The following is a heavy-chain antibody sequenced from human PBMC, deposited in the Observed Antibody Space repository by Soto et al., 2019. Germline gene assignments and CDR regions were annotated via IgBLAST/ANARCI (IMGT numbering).Heavy chain of an antibody. CDR1: GFTFSSYG. CDR3: SKDVEVYCCYSWGKYFQH. Sequence: QVQLVESGGGVVQPGRSLRLSCAASGFTFSSYGLPWVRQAPGKGLAWVAVISYDGSNKYSADSVKGRFTISRDHSKNTLYRQMNSLRAEDTAVYYCSKDVEVYCCYSWGKYFQHWGQGTLVTVSS. D-gene: IGHD2-21*01. J-gene: IGHJ1*01. V-gene: IGHV3-30*18. CDR2: ISYDGSNK.